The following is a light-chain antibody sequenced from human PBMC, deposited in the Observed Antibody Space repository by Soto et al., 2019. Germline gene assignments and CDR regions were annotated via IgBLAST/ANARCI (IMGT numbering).Light chain of an antibody. J-gene: IGLJ2*01. Sequence: QSVLTQPASVSGSPGQSIAISCTVTSSDVGAYDYVSWYQQHPGKAPKLMIYDVNYRPSGVSNRFSGSKSGNTASLTISGLQAEDEADYYCSSYTSSSSVIFGGGTKHTVL. CDR3: SSYTSSSSVI. CDR2: DVN. CDR1: SSDVGAYDY. V-gene: IGLV2-14*01.